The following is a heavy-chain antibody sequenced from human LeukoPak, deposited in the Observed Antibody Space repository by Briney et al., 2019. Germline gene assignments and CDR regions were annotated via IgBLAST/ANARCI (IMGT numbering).Heavy chain of an antibody. J-gene: IGHJ6*04. CDR1: GYTFTGYY. CDR2: INPNSGGT. V-gene: IGHV1-2*02. D-gene: IGHD2-2*01. CDR3: ASCGARYCSSTGRGSLDV. Sequence: ASVKVSCKASGYTFTGYYMHWVRQAPGQGLEWMGWINPNSGGTNYAQKFQGRVTMTRDTSISTAYMELSRLRSDDTAVYYCASCGARYCSSTGRGSLDVWGKGTTVTVSS.